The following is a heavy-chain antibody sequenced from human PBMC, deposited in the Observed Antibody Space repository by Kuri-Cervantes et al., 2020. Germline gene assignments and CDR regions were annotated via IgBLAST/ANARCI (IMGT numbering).Heavy chain of an antibody. J-gene: IGHJ3*02. CDR2: ISSSGSTI. V-gene: IGHV3-48*03. D-gene: IGHD1-20*01. Sequence: GESLKISCAASGFTFSSYEMNWVRQAPGKGLEWVSYISSSGSTIYYADFVKGRFTISRDNAKNSLYLQMNSLRAEDTAVYYCAKGAKYNWKVDAFDIWGQGTMVTVSS. CDR3: AKGAKYNWKVDAFDI. CDR1: GFTFSSYE.